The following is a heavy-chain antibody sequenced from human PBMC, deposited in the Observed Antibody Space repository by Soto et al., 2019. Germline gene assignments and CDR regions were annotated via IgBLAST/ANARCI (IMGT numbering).Heavy chain of an antibody. CDR2: INHSGST. V-gene: IGHV4-34*01. Sequence: SETLSLTCAVYGGSFSGYYWSWIRQPPGKGLEWIGEINHSGSTNYNPSLKSRVTISVDTSKNQSSLKLSSVTAADTAVYYCARGGRRYSSSRGWFDPWGQGTLVTVSS. D-gene: IGHD6-6*01. J-gene: IGHJ5*02. CDR3: ARGGRRYSSSRGWFDP. CDR1: GGSFSGYY.